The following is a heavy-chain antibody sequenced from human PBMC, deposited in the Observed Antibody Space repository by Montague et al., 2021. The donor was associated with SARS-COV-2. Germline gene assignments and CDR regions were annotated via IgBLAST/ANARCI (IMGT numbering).Heavy chain of an antibody. CDR3: APAVPVAGDS. J-gene: IGHJ5*02. D-gene: IGHD2-21*01. CDR2: INEGSCVM. V-gene: IGHV3-48*03. Sequence: SLRLSCAASGFNFGSYEMIWVRQTPGKGLEWVSSINEGSCVMHYADSVMGRFTISRDNAESSLYLQMNSLRAEDTAVYYCAPAVPVAGDSWGQGTLVTVSS. CDR1: GFNFGSYE.